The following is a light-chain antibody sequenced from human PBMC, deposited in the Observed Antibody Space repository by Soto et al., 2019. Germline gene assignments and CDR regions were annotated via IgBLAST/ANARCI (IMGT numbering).Light chain of an antibody. CDR1: QRVSSN. V-gene: IGKV3-15*01. J-gene: IGKJ2*01. Sequence: EIVMTQSPATLSVSPGERVTLSCRASQRVSSNLAWYQQKPGQAPRLLIYGTSTRATGIPGRFSGSGSGTEFTLTISSLQSEDFAVYYCQQYNSWPPNTFGQGTKLEIK. CDR2: GTS. CDR3: QQYNSWPPNT.